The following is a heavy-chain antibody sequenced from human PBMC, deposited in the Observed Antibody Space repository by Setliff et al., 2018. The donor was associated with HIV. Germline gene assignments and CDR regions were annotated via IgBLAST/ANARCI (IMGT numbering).Heavy chain of an antibody. Sequence: GASVKVSCKASGYTFSNYGISWVRQAPGQGLEWMGWISPYNGNTNYVQKLQGRVTITTDTSTSTAYMELRSLRSDDTALYYCARKPTGSPSDSWGQGTLVTVSS. CDR3: ARKPTGSPSDS. D-gene: IGHD1-26*01. CDR1: GYTFSNYG. J-gene: IGHJ5*01. CDR2: ISPYNGNT. V-gene: IGHV1-18*01.